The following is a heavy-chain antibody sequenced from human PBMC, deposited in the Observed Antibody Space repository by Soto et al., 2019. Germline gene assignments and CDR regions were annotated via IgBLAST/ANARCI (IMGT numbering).Heavy chain of an antibody. CDR3: ARDKITGLFDY. CDR1: GYTFTSYA. J-gene: IGHJ4*02. V-gene: IGHV1-18*01. Sequence: ASVKVSCKASGYTFTSYAMHWVRQAPGQRLEWMGWISAYNGNTNYAQKLQGRVTMTTDTSTSTAYMELRSLRSDDTAVYYCARDKITGLFDYWGQGTLVTVS. CDR2: ISAYNGNT. D-gene: IGHD2-8*02.